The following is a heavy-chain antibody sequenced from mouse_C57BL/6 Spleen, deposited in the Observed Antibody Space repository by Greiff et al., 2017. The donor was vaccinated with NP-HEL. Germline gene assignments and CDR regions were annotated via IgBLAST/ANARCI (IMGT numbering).Heavy chain of an antibody. J-gene: IGHJ4*01. V-gene: IGHV1-18*01. CDR2: INPNNGGT. CDR1: GYTFTDYN. Sequence: VQLQQSGPELVKPGASVKIPCKASGYTFTDYNMDWVKQSHGKSLEWIGDINPNNGGTIYNQKFKGKATLTVDKSSSTAYMELRSLTSEDTAVYYCARWRYYGSDAMDYWGQGTSVTVSS. D-gene: IGHD1-1*01. CDR3: ARWRYYGSDAMDY.